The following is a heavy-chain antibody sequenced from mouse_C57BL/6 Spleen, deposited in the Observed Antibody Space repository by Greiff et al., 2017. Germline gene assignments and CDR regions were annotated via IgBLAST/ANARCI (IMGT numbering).Heavy chain of an antibody. Sequence: QVQLQQSGPELVKPGASVKISCKASGYAFSSSWMNWVKQRPGKGLEWIGRIYPGDGDTNYNGKFKGKATLTADKSSSTAYMQLSSLTSEDSAVYFCARGAYFDDWGQGTTLTVSS. CDR3: ARGAYFDD. D-gene: IGHD3-1*01. CDR1: GYAFSSSW. V-gene: IGHV1-82*01. CDR2: IYPGDGDT. J-gene: IGHJ2*01.